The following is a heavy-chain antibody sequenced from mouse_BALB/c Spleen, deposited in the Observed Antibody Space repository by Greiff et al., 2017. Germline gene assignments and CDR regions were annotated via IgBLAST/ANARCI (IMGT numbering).Heavy chain of an antibody. Sequence: VQLVESGAELAKPGASVKMSCKASGYTFTSYWMHWVKQRPGQGLEWIGYINPSTGYTEYNQKFKDKATLTADKSSSTAYMQLSSLTSEDSAVYYCARIYYYGSSYRYYAMDYWGQGTSVTVSS. CDR3: ARIYYYGSSYRYYAMDY. CDR2: INPSTGYT. CDR1: GYTFTSYW. D-gene: IGHD1-1*01. V-gene: IGHV1-7*01. J-gene: IGHJ4*01.